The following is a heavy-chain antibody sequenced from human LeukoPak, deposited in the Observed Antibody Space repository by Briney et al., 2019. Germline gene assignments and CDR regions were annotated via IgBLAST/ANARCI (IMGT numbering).Heavy chain of an antibody. CDR2: INPIGGGT. J-gene: IGHJ4*02. D-gene: IGHD1-1*01. CDR1: GYIFTESY. Sequence: AASVKVSCKASGYIFTESYIQWVRQAPGQGLEWVGRINPIGGGTNYAQSFEGRVTMTRDTSISTAYMELSRLTSDDTAISYCARGTTEGDYWGRGTLVTVSS. V-gene: IGHV1-2*06. CDR3: ARGTTEGDY.